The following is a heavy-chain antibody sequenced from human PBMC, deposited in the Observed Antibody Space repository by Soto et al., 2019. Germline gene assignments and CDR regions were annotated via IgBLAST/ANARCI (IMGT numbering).Heavy chain of an antibody. D-gene: IGHD2-15*01. CDR3: AREVWDLVVVVAATYYFDY. CDR1: GFTFSDYY. V-gene: IGHV3-11*06. Sequence: QVQLVESGGGLVKPGGSLRLSCAASGFTFSDYYMSWIRQAPGKGLEWVSYISSSSSYTHYEDSVKGRFNISRDNAKNSLYLEMNSLRAEDTAVYYCAREVWDLVVVVAATYYFDYWGQGTLVTVSA. J-gene: IGHJ4*02. CDR2: ISSSSSYT.